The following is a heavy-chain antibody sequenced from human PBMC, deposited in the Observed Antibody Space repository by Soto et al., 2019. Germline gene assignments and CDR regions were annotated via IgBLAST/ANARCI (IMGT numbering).Heavy chain of an antibody. D-gene: IGHD1-1*01. V-gene: IGHV1-69*02. J-gene: IGHJ3*02. CDR2: IIPILGIA. CDR3: AIPNWNSWGLDAFDI. CDR1: GGTFSSYT. Sequence: ASVKVSCKASGGTFSSYTISWVRQAPGQGLEWMGRIIPILGIANYAQKFQGRVTITADKSTSTAYMELSSLRSEDTAVYYCAIPNWNSWGLDAFDIWGQGTMVTVSS.